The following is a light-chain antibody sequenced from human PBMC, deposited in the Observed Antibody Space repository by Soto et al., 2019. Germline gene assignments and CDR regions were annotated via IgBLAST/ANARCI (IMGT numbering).Light chain of an antibody. J-gene: IGKJ5*01. Sequence: EIVMTQPPPTLSVSPGERAALSXRASQSISYNFAWYQQKPVXXTRLXXXGAXTRATGIPARFIGSGSGKEFTLTISSLQSEDFAVYYCQQYSNWPAITFGQGTRLEIK. V-gene: IGKV3D-15*01. CDR2: GAX. CDR1: QSISYN. CDR3: QQYSNWPAIT.